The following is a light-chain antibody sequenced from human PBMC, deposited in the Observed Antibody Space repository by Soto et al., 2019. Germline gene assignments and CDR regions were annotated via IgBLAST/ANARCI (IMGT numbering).Light chain of an antibody. V-gene: IGLV6-57*02. CDR1: SGSIASNF. J-gene: IGLJ3*02. CDR2: EDN. Sequence: NFMLTQPHSVSESPGKTVTISCTGSSGSIASNFVQWYQQSPGSAPTTVIYEDNQRPSGVPDRFSGSIDSSSNSASLTISGLKTEDEATYYCQSYEGSNVVFGGGTKLTVL. CDR3: QSYEGSNVV.